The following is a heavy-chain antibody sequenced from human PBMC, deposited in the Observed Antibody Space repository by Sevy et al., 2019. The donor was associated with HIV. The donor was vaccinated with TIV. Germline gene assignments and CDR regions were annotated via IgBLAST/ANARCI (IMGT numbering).Heavy chain of an antibody. D-gene: IGHD2-2*02. J-gene: IGHJ6*02. Sequence: GGSLRLSCAASGFTFSSYSMNWVRQAPGKGLEWVSYISSTIYYADSVKGRFTISRDNAKNSLYLQMNSLRDEDTAVYYCARGGYCSSTSCYRDGMDVWGHGTTVTVSS. CDR3: ARGGYCSSTSCYRDGMDV. CDR2: ISSTI. CDR1: GFTFSSYS. V-gene: IGHV3-48*02.